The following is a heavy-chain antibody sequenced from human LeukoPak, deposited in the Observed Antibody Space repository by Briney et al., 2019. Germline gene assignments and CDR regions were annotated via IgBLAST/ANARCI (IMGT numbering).Heavy chain of an antibody. CDR1: GFTFSSYA. D-gene: IGHD2-2*01. CDR3: TKDRGWAVPATSFDY. J-gene: IGHJ4*02. CDR2: ISGSGGST. Sequence: GGSLRLSCAASGFTFSSYAMSWVRQAPGKGLEWVSAISGSGGSTYYADSVKGRFTISRDNSKNTLYLQMNSLRAEDTAVYYCTKDRGWAVPATSFDYWGQGTLVTVSS. V-gene: IGHV3-23*01.